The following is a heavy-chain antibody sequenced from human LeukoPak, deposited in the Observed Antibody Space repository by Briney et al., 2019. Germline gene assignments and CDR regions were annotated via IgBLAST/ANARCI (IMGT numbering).Heavy chain of an antibody. CDR3: ARRAPAGRCFDF. D-gene: IGHD6-13*01. Sequence: ASVKVSCKASGYSFISHYIHWVRQAPGQGLEWMGIINPNGGSTTYAQKFQGRVTMTSDTSTRTVYMELSSLRSEDTAVFYCARRAPAGRCFDFWGQGTLLTVSS. J-gene: IGHJ4*02. V-gene: IGHV1-46*01. CDR1: GYSFISHY. CDR2: INPNGGST.